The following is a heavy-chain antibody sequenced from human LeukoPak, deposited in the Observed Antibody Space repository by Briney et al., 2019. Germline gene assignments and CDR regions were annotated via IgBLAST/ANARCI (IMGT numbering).Heavy chain of an antibody. D-gene: IGHD3-10*01. Sequence: SETLSLTCAVYGGSFSGYYWSWIRQPPGKGLEWIGEINHSGSTNYNPSLKSRVTISVDTSKNQFSLKLSSVTAADTAVYYCARRARYGSGRLSDYYYMDVWGKGTTVTISS. V-gene: IGHV4-34*01. CDR3: ARRARYGSGRLSDYYYMDV. CDR2: INHSGST. J-gene: IGHJ6*03. CDR1: GGSFSGYY.